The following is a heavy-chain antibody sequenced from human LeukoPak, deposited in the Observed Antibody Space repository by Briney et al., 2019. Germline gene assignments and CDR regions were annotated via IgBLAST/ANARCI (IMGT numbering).Heavy chain of an antibody. CDR2: INHSGST. V-gene: IGHV4-34*01. CDR1: GGSFSGYY. Sequence: SETLSLTCAVYGGSFSGYYWSWIRQPPGKGLEWIGEINHSGSTNYNPSLKSRVSMSVDTSKKQISLRLSSVTAADTAVYYCTRRTRIAAGVNNIDFWGQGTLVTVSS. J-gene: IGHJ4*02. CDR3: TRRTRIAAGVNNIDF. D-gene: IGHD6-25*01.